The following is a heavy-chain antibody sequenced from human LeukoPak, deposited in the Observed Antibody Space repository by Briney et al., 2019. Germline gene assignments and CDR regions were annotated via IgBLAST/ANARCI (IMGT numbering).Heavy chain of an antibody. CDR2: IYYSGST. CDR3: ARDYDMIVPPDSDY. J-gene: IGHJ4*02. V-gene: IGHV4-31*03. D-gene: IGHD3-22*01. CDR1: GGSISSGGYY. Sequence: PSETLSLTCTVSGGSISSGGYYWSWIRQHPGKGLEWIGYIYYSGSTYYNPSLKSRVTISVDTSKNQFSLKLSSVTAADTAVYYCARDYDMIVPPDSDYWGQGTLVTVSS.